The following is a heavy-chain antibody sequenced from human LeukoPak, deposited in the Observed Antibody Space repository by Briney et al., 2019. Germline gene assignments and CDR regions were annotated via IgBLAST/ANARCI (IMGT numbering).Heavy chain of an antibody. Sequence: ASVKVSCKASGYTFTSNGISWVRQAPGQGLEWMGWISAYNGNTNYAQKLQGRVTMTTDTSTSTAYMELRSLKSDDTAIYYCARDITLPEWLFQGYYFDYWGQGTLVTVSS. CDR3: ARDITLPEWLFQGYYFDY. J-gene: IGHJ4*02. V-gene: IGHV1-18*01. CDR2: ISAYNGNT. CDR1: GYTFTSNG. D-gene: IGHD3-3*01.